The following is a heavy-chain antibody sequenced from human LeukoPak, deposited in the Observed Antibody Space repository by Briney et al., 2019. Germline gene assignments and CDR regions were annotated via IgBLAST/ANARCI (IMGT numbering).Heavy chain of an antibody. CDR1: GGTFSSYA. D-gene: IGHD5-18*01. Sequence: GASVKVSCKASGGTFSSYAISWVRQAPGQGLEWMGGIIPIFGTANYAQKFQGRVTITADESTSTAYMELSSLRSEDTAVYYCARTVSGYSYAFDYWGQGTLVTVSP. V-gene: IGHV1-69*13. J-gene: IGHJ4*02. CDR3: ARTVSGYSYAFDY. CDR2: IIPIFGTA.